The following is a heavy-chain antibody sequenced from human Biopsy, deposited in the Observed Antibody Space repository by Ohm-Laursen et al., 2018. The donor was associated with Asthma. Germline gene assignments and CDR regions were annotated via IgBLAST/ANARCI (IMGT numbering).Heavy chain of an antibody. D-gene: IGHD2-2*01. CDR1: GGTFNTYV. CDR3: ARKAGSCISRTCYSLDF. J-gene: IGHJ4*02. CDR2: INSVFGTT. Sequence: GSSVKVSCKSLGGTFNTYVIGWARQAPGQGLEWMGGINSVFGTTTYPQKFQDRVTITADDSTSTFYMELSSLRSEDTAVYYCARKAGSCISRTCYSLDFWGQGTLVTVSS. V-gene: IGHV1-69*01.